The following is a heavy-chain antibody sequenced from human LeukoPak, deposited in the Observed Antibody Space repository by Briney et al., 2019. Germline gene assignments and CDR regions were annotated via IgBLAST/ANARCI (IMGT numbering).Heavy chain of an antibody. Sequence: PGGSLRLPCAASGFTFSNYAMSWVRQAPGKGLEWVSSLSGSGDSTYYAASVKGRFTISRDNSKNTLYLQLNSLRAEDTAVYFCAKGGYCSGGACYPGYYFDYWGQGTLVTVSS. V-gene: IGHV3-23*01. J-gene: IGHJ4*02. D-gene: IGHD2-15*01. CDR2: LSGSGDST. CDR1: GFTFSNYA. CDR3: AKGGYCSGGACYPGYYFDY.